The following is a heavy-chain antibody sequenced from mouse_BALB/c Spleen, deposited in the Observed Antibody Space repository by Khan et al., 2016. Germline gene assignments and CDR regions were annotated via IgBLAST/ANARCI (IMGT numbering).Heavy chain of an antibody. CDR1: GFSLTGYG. CDR3: TRGWGDD. D-gene: IGHD2-3*01. V-gene: IGHV2-6-7*01. Sequence: QVQLKESGPGLVAPSQSLSITCTVSGFSLTGYGVNWVRQPPGKGLEWLGMIWGDGSTDYNSAPTSRLGFSKDNSKSQVFLKMNSLQTDDTARYDCTRGWGDDWGQGTSVTVSS. J-gene: IGHJ4*01. CDR2: IWGDGST.